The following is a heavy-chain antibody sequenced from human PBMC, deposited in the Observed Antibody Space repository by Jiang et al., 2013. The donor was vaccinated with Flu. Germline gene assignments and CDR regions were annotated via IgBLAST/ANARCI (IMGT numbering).Heavy chain of an antibody. CDR3: TRLPWYSSGWGYFDL. J-gene: IGHJ2*01. Sequence: GSGLVKPSETLSLTCTVSGGSISSYSWNWIRQPPGKGLEWIGYINNSGRTKYNPSLKSRVTISVDTPKNQFSLKLSFVTAADTAVYYCTRLPWYSSGWGYFDLWGRGTLVTVSS. CDR1: GGSISSYS. CDR2: INNSGRT. V-gene: IGHV4-59*08. D-gene: IGHD6-19*01.